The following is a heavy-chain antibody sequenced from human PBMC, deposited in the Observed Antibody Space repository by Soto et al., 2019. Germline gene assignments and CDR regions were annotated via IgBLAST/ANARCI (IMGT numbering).Heavy chain of an antibody. Sequence: PGGSLRLSCAASGFTFSSYAMSWVRQAPGKGLEWVSAISGGGGSTYYADSVKGRFTISRDNSKNALYLQMNSLRADDTAVYYCAKAPNSVLRSAFDIWGQGTMVTV. CDR2: ISGGGGST. V-gene: IGHV3-23*01. J-gene: IGHJ3*02. CDR1: GFTFSSYA. CDR3: AKAPNSVLRSAFDI.